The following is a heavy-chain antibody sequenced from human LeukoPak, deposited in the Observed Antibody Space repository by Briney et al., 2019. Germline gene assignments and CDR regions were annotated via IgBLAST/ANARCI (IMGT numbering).Heavy chain of an antibody. CDR3: ARDSSGWYYFDY. CDR2: IYTSGST. J-gene: IGHJ4*02. CDR1: GGSIGSGSYY. D-gene: IGHD6-19*01. V-gene: IGHV4-61*02. Sequence: SETLSLTCTVSGGSIGSGSYYWSWIRQPAGKGLEWIGRIYTSGSTNYNPSLKSRVTISVDTSKNQFSLKLSSVTAADTAVYYCARDSSGWYYFDYWGQGTLVTVSS.